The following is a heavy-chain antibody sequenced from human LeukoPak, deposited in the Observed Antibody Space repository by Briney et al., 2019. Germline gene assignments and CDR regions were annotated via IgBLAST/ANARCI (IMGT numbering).Heavy chain of an antibody. D-gene: IGHD7-27*01. Sequence: PGGSLRLSCAASGFTFSSYEMNWVRQAPGKGLEWVSYISGSGSTKYYADSVKGRFTISRDNAKNTLYLQMNSLRAEDTAVYYCASELGKGYWGQGTLVTVSS. CDR3: ASELGKGY. CDR1: GFTFSSYE. J-gene: IGHJ4*02. V-gene: IGHV3-48*03. CDR2: ISGSGSTK.